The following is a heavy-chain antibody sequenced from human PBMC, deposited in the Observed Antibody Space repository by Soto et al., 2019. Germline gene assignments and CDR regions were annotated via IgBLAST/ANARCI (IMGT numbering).Heavy chain of an antibody. CDR3: ARESRFLEWLSLNWFDP. CDR1: GFTFSSYS. CDR2: ISSSSSTI. V-gene: IGHV3-48*02. D-gene: IGHD3-3*01. J-gene: IGHJ5*02. Sequence: GGSLRLSCAASGFTFSSYSMNWVRQAPGKGLEWVSYISSSSSTIYYADSVKGRFTISRDNAKNSLYLQMNSLRDEDAAVYYCARESRFLEWLSLNWFDPWGQGTLVTVSS.